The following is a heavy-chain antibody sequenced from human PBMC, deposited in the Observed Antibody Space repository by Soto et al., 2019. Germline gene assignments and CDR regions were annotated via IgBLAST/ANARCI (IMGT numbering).Heavy chain of an antibody. CDR3: ARKSGRDCHSGGGCFSLDV. V-gene: IGHV1-69*01. D-gene: IGHD2-15*01. J-gene: IGHJ4*02. Sequence: QVQLVQSGAEVKKPGSSLKVSCKVFGETLNSNPIGWVRQAPGQGLEWVGGIVPLSDRTNYAQELQGRVTVTADGSESTVYMELSNLKSDDTAVYYCARKSGRDCHSGGGCFSLDVWGQGSLITVSS. CDR2: IVPLSDRT. CDR1: GETLNSNP.